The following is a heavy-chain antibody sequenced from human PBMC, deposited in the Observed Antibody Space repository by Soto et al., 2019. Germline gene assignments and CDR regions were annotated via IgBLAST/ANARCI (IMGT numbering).Heavy chain of an antibody. CDR3: AGSHRMAAAGTVEAFDI. J-gene: IGHJ3*02. Sequence: ASVKVSCKASGYTFTSYYMHWVRQAPGQGLEWMGIINPSGGSTSYAQKFQGRGTMTRDTSTSTVYMELSSLRSEDTAVYYCAGSHRMAAAGTVEAFDIWGQGTMVTVSS. CDR2: INPSGGST. CDR1: GYTFTSYY. D-gene: IGHD6-13*01. V-gene: IGHV1-46*03.